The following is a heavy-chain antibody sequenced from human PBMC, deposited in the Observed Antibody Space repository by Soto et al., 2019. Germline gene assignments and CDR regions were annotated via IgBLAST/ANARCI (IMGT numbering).Heavy chain of an antibody. CDR3: AASGWSHYGMDV. J-gene: IGHJ6*02. CDR2: FDPEDGET. V-gene: IGHV1-24*01. D-gene: IGHD6-19*01. Sequence: ASVQVSCKVSGYTLTELSMHWVRQAPGKGLEWMGGFDPEDGETIYAQKFQGRVTMTEDTSTDTAYMELSSLRSEGTAVYYCAASGWSHYGMDVWGQGNTVPVSS. CDR1: GYTLTELS.